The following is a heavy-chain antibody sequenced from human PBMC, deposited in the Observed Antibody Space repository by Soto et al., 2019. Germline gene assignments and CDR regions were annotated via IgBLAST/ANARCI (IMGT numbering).Heavy chain of an antibody. D-gene: IGHD2-15*01. CDR1: GFTFSTYG. V-gene: IGHV3-30*18. CDR3: AKDVCSSGSCYEDY. CDR2: TSYDGSNK. J-gene: IGHJ4*02. Sequence: QVQLVESGGGVVQPGRSLRLSCAASGFTFSTYGMHWVRQAPGKGLEWVAVTSYDGSNKYYADSVKGRFTISRDNSKNTLYLQMNSLRAEDTAVYYCAKDVCSSGSCYEDYWGQGTLVTVSS.